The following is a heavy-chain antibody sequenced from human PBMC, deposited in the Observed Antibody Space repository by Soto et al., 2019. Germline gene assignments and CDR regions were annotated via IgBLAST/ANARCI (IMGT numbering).Heavy chain of an antibody. CDR2: IYWDDDK. CDR3: AHRVLRTVFGLVTTTAIYFDF. J-gene: IGHJ4*02. V-gene: IGHV2-5*02. CDR1: GFLLTTSGVG. D-gene: IGHD3-3*01. Sequence: QITLKESGPTGVKPTETLTLTCTFSGFLLTTSGVGVGWVRQSPGKAPEWLALIYWDDDKRYSTSLKSRLTITKDTSKNQVVLTMANVDPADTATYYCAHRVLRTVFGLVTTTAIYFDFWGQGTPVVVSS.